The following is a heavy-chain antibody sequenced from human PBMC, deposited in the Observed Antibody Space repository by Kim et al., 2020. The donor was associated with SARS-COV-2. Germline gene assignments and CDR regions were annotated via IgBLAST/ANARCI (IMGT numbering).Heavy chain of an antibody. CDR3: AKGFLTGYYPYYYYYGMDV. Sequence: GGSLRLSCAASGFTFSSYGMHWVRQAPGKGLEWVAVISYDGSNKYYADSVKGRFTISRDNSKNTLYLQMNSLRAEDTAVYYCAKGFLTGYYPYYYYYGMDVWGQGTTGTVSS. J-gene: IGHJ6*02. D-gene: IGHD3-9*01. CDR2: ISYDGSNK. V-gene: IGHV3-30*18. CDR1: GFTFSSYG.